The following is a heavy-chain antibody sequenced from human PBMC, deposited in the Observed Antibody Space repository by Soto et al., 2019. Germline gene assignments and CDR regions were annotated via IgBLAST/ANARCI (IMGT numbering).Heavy chain of an antibody. CDR3: VRAGTGTPDH. J-gene: IGHJ4*02. CDR2: TRNKANSYTT. Sequence: VQLVESGGGLVQPGGSLRLSCAASGFTFSDHYMDWVRQAPGKGLEWVGRTRNKANSYTTEYAASVKGRFTISRDDSKNSLYLQMNSLKTEDTAVYHGVRAGTGTPDHWGQGTLVTVSS. V-gene: IGHV3-72*01. D-gene: IGHD2-15*01. CDR1: GFTFSDHY.